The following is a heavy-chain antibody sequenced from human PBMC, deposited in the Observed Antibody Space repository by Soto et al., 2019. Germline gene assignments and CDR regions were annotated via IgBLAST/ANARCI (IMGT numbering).Heavy chain of an antibody. CDR3: ARGAYDLLTAYHFDY. D-gene: IGHD3-9*01. CDR2: ISAYNGNT. Sequence: ASVKVSCKASGYTFTSYGVNWMRQAPGQGLEWMGWISAYNGNTKYAQHLKGRVTMTTDTSTNTAYMDLGSLRSDDTAVYYCARGAYDLLTAYHFDYWGQGTLVTVSS. CDR1: GYTFTSYG. J-gene: IGHJ4*02. V-gene: IGHV1-18*01.